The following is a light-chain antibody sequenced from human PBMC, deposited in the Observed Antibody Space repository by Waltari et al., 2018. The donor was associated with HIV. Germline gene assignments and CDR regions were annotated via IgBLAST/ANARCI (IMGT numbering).Light chain of an antibody. Sequence: SYVLTQPPSVSVAPGQTARITCGGNNIGSKSVHWYQQKPGQAPVLVVYDDSDRPSGIPERFSGSNSGNTATLTISGAQAMDESDYYCQASDTWTVFGGGTKLTVL. V-gene: IGLV3-21*02. CDR1: NIGSKS. J-gene: IGLJ2*01. CDR2: DDS. CDR3: QASDTWTV.